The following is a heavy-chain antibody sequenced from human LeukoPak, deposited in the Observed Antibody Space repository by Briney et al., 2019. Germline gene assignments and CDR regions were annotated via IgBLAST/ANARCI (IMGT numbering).Heavy chain of an antibody. CDR1: GGSISSYY. Sequence: PSETLSLTCTVSGGSISSYYWSWIRQPPGKGLEWIGYISYSGSTTFNPSLKSRVTISVDTSKNQFSLKLSSVTAADTAAYYCAREGTAGTNLNWFDPWGQGTLVTVSS. V-gene: IGHV4-59*01. D-gene: IGHD1-1*01. J-gene: IGHJ5*02. CDR2: ISYSGST. CDR3: AREGTAGTNLNWFDP.